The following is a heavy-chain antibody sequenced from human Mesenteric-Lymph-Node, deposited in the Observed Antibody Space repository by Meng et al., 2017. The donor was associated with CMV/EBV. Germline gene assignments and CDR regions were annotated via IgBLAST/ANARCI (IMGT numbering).Heavy chain of an antibody. D-gene: IGHD6-13*01. CDR3: AKGEGAAASPVHDF. CDR1: GFTFSSYA. Sequence: GGSLRLSCAASGFTFSSYAMTWVRQAPGKGLEWVSGIDDSGDSTHYADSVKGRFTISRDNSKNRLYLQMNSLRAEDTATYYCAKGEGAAASPVHDFWGQGTLVTVSS. V-gene: IGHV3-23*01. J-gene: IGHJ4*02. CDR2: IDDSGDST.